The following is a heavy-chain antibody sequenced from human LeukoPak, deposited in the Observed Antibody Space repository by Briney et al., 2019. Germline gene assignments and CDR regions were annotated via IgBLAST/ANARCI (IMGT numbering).Heavy chain of an antibody. Sequence: ASVKVSCKASGYTFTSYGISWVRQAPGQGLEWMGWISAYNGNTNYAQKLQGRVTMTTDTSTSTAYMELRSLGSDDTAVYYCARAPATGYSSSWYLYWGQGTLVTVSS. CDR2: ISAYNGNT. V-gene: IGHV1-18*01. D-gene: IGHD6-13*01. CDR1: GYTFTSYG. CDR3: ARAPATGYSSSWYLY. J-gene: IGHJ4*02.